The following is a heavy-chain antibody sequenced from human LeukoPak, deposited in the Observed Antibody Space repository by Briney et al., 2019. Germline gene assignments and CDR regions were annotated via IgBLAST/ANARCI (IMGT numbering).Heavy chain of an antibody. CDR1: GGSISSYY. CDR2: IYYSGST. J-gene: IGHJ5*02. D-gene: IGHD6-13*01. Sequence: SETLSLTCTVSGGSISSYYWSWIRQPPRKGLEWIGYIYYSGSTNYNPSLKSRVTISVDTSKNQFSLKQSSVTAADTAVYYCAKYSSSWYNWFDPWGQGTLVTVSS. V-gene: IGHV4-59*08. CDR3: AKYSSSWYNWFDP.